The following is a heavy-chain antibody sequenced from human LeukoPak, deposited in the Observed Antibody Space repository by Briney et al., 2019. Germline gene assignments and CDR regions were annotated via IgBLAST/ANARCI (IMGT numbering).Heavy chain of an antibody. CDR1: GASISGYY. Sequence: PETLSLTCTVSGASISGYYWSWIRQPPGKGLEWIGDIYFGGTTYYKTSLKNRVTISLHTSTNQFSLNLTSVTAADTAEYFCARRTAKWNHRSPEFDPWGQGTLVTVSS. CDR2: IYFGGTT. CDR3: ARRTAKWNHRSPEFDP. D-gene: IGHD1-14*01. V-gene: IGHV4-59*08. J-gene: IGHJ5*01.